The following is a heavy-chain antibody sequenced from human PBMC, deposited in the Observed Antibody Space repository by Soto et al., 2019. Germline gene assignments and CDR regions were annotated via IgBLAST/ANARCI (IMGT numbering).Heavy chain of an antibody. CDR2: IIPIFGTA. D-gene: IGHD3-3*01. CDR3: ARSSVTGGEWLYGMDV. CDR1: GGTFSSYA. Sequence: ASVKVSCKASGGTFSSYAISWVRQAPGQGLEWMGGIIPIFGTANYAQKFQGRVTITADESTSTAYMELSSLRSEDTAVYYCARSSVTGGEWLYGMDVWGQGTTVTVSS. V-gene: IGHV1-69*13. J-gene: IGHJ6*02.